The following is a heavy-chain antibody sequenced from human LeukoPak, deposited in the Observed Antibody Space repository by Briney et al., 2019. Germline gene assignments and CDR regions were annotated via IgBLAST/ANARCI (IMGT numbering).Heavy chain of an antibody. V-gene: IGHV1-2*02. D-gene: IGHD3-22*01. CDR2: INPNSGGT. Sequence: ASVKVSCKASGYTFTGYYMHWVRQAPGQGLEWMGWINPNSGGTNYAQKFQGRVTMTRDTSISTAYMELSRLRSDDTAVYYCARRSVAYSYDSSGYSPVYYFDYWGQGTLVTVSS. J-gene: IGHJ4*02. CDR3: ARRSVAYSYDSSGYSPVYYFDY. CDR1: GYTFTGYY.